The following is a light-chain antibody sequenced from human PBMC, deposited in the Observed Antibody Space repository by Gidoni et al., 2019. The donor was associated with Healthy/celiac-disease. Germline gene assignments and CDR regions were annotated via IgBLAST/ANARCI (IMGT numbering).Light chain of an antibody. CDR2: AAS. Sequence: DIQMTQSPSSLSASVGYRVTITCRASQSISSYLNWYQQKPGKAPKLLIYAASSLQSGVPSRFSGSGSGTDFTLTISSLQPEDFATYYCQQSYRTPVTFGQGTKVEIK. CDR1: QSISSY. J-gene: IGKJ1*01. CDR3: QQSYRTPVT. V-gene: IGKV1-39*01.